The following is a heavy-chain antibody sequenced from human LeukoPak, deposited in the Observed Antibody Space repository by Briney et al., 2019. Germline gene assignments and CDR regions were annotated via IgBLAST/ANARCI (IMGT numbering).Heavy chain of an antibody. CDR3: ARAEMYSGSSTGDFDY. V-gene: IGHV3-30-3*01. D-gene: IGHD1-26*01. CDR1: GFTFSSYA. CDR2: ISYDGSNK. J-gene: IGHJ4*02. Sequence: ALRLSCAASGFTFSSYAMHWVRQAPGKGLEWVAVISYDGSNKYYADSVKGRFTISRDNSKNTLYLQMNSLRAEDTAVYYCARAEMYSGSSTGDFDYWGQGTLVTVSS.